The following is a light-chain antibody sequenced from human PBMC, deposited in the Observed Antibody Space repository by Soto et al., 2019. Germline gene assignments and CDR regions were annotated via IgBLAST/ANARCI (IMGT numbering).Light chain of an antibody. Sequence: EIVLTQSPATLSLSPGERATLSCRASQSVSSYLAWYQQKLGQAPRLLIYDASNRATGIPARFSGSGSGTDFTLTISSLETEDFAVYYCQQRSNWPLTFGPGTKVDIK. J-gene: IGKJ3*01. CDR2: DAS. CDR1: QSVSSY. CDR3: QQRSNWPLT. V-gene: IGKV3-11*01.